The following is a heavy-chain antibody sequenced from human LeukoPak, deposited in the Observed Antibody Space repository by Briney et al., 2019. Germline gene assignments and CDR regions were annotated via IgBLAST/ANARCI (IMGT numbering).Heavy chain of an antibody. CDR1: GYTFTGYY. J-gene: IGHJ4*02. Sequence: ASVKVSCKASGYTFTGYYMHWVRQAPGQGLEWMGWINPNSGGTNYAQKFQGRVTMTRDTSISTAYMELSRLRSDDTAVYYCASIGIVVVPAAIGEIEDYWGQGTLVTVSS. CDR2: INPNSGGT. D-gene: IGHD2-2*02. CDR3: ASIGIVVVPAAIGEIEDY. V-gene: IGHV1-2*02.